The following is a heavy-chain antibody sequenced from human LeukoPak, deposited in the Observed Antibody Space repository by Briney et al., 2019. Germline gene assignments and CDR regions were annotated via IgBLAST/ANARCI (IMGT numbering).Heavy chain of an antibody. CDR2: ISAYNGNT. V-gene: IGHV1-18*01. CDR1: GYTFTSYG. J-gene: IGHJ3*02. CDR3: ARDHIAVAGNAAFDI. D-gene: IGHD6-19*01. Sequence: ASVKVSCKASGYTFTSYGISWVRQDPGQGLEWMGWISAYNGNTNYAQKLQGRVTMTTDTSTSTAYMELRSLRSDDTAVYYCARDHIAVAGNAAFDIWGQGTMVTVSS.